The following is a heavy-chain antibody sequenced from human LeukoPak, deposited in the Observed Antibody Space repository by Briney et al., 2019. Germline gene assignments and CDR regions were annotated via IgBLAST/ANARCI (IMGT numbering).Heavy chain of an antibody. D-gene: IGHD1-26*01. J-gene: IGHJ5*02. CDR1: GGSISSYY. V-gene: IGHV4-59*08. CDR3: ARIRRGELGFYWFDP. Sequence: RPSETLSLTCTVSGGSISSYYWSWIRQPPGKGLEWIGYIYYSGSTNYNPSLKSRVTISVDTSKNQFSLKLSSVTAADTAVYYCARIRRGELGFYWFDPWGQGTLVTVSS. CDR2: IYYSGST.